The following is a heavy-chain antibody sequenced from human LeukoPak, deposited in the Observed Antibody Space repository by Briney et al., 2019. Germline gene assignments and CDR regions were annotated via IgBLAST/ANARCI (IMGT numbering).Heavy chain of an antibody. CDR1: GFTVSTNY. V-gene: IGHV3-53*01. D-gene: IGHD3-3*02. CDR2: LYSGSST. CDR3: ARVGDHFHWYLDL. Sequence: SGGSLRLSCAASGFTVSTNYMNWVRQAPGKGLEWFSILYSGSSTYYADSVEGRFTISRDSSKNTLFLQMNDLRAEDTAVYYCARVGDHFHWYLDLWGRGTLVTVSS. J-gene: IGHJ2*01.